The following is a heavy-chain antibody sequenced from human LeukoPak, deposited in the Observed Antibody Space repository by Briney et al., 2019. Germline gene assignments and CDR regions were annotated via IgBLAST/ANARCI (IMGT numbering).Heavy chain of an antibody. J-gene: IGHJ5*02. Sequence: PGGSLRLSCAASGFTFSSYAMHWVRQAPGKGLEWVAVISYDGSNKYYADSVKGRFTISRDNAKNSLYLQMNSLRAEDTAVYYCARPTYNWNDIWFDPWGQGTLVTVSS. CDR1: GFTFSSYA. CDR2: ISYDGSNK. D-gene: IGHD1-20*01. V-gene: IGHV3-30*04. CDR3: ARPTYNWNDIWFDP.